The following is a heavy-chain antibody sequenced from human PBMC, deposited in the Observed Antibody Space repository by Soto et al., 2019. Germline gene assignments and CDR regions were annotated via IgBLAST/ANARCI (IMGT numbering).Heavy chain of an antibody. V-gene: IGHV1-18*01. D-gene: IGHD3-16*02. CDR1: GYTFTSYG. Sequence: QVQLVQSGAEVKKPAASVKVSCKASGYTFTSYGISWVRQAPGQGLEWMGWISAYNGNTNYAQKLQGRVTMTTDTSASTAYMELRSLRSDDTAVYYCARGGNFRSVVLRYYYGMDVWGQGTTVTVSS. CDR3: ARGGNFRSVVLRYYYGMDV. J-gene: IGHJ6*02. CDR2: ISAYNGNT.